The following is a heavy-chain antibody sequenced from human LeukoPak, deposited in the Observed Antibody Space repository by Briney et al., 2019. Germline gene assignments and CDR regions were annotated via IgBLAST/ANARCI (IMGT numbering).Heavy chain of an antibody. D-gene: IGHD2-15*01. Sequence: SETLSLTCTVSGGSISSYYWSWIRQPPGKGLEWIGYIYYSGSTYYNPSLKSRVTISVDTSKNQFSLKLSSVTAADTAVYYCARDPPSYCSGGSCYSCWGQGTLVTVSS. CDR3: ARDPPSYCSGGSCYSC. CDR2: IYYSGST. V-gene: IGHV4-59*12. J-gene: IGHJ4*02. CDR1: GGSISSYY.